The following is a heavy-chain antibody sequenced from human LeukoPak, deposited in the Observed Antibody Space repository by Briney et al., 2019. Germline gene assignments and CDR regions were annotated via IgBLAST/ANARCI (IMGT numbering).Heavy chain of an antibody. J-gene: IGHJ6*02. CDR3: ARSIVGVRGFATDSYYGMDV. CDR1: GYTFTSYG. Sequence: ASVKVSCKASGYTFTSYGISWVRQAPGQGLEWMGWISAYNGNTNYAQKLQGRVTMTTDTSTSTAYMELRSLRSDDTAVYYCARSIVGVRGFATDSYYGMDVWGQGTTVTVSS. CDR2: ISAYNGNT. D-gene: IGHD3-22*01. V-gene: IGHV1-18*01.